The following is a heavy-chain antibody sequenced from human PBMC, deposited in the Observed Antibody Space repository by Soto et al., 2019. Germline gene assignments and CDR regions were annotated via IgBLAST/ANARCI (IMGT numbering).Heavy chain of an antibody. V-gene: IGHV3-23*01. J-gene: IGHJ4*02. Sequence: GGSLRHSCAASGFSFGSYALSWVRQAPGKGLEWVSTISGSDGKTFYADSVKGRFSISRDTSQSTLYLQMNSLRSDDTAMYYCARWRDLDYWGQGTRVTVSS. D-gene: IGHD2-15*01. CDR3: ARWRDLDY. CDR1: GFSFGSYA. CDR2: ISGSDGKT.